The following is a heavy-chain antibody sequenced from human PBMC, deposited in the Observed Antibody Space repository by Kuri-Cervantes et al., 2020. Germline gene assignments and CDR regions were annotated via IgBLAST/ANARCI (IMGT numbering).Heavy chain of an antibody. J-gene: IGHJ6*02. CDR2: IRDKANSYTT. Sequence: GGSLRLSCAASGFTFSDHYMDWVRQAPGKGLKWVGRIRDKANSYTTEYAASVKGRFTISRDDSMNSLYLQMNSLKTEDTAVYHCTRGASSGSPYYYYGLDVWGQGTTVTVSS. D-gene: IGHD3-10*01. V-gene: IGHV3-72*01. CDR3: TRGASSGSPYYYYGLDV. CDR1: GFTFSDHY.